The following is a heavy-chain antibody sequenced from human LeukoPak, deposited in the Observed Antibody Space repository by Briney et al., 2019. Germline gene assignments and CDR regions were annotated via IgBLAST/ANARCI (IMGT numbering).Heavy chain of an antibody. CDR3: AKDPRIAAAGWVYTWFDP. V-gene: IGHV3-23*01. CDR2: ISGSGGST. D-gene: IGHD6-13*01. Sequence: PGGSLRLACAASGFTFSSYARRWVRQAPGKGLEWVSAISGSGGSTYYADSVKGRFTISRDNSKTTLSPQMNSLRAEDTAVYYCAKDPRIAAAGWVYTWFDPWGQGTLVTVSS. J-gene: IGHJ5*02. CDR1: GFTFSSYA.